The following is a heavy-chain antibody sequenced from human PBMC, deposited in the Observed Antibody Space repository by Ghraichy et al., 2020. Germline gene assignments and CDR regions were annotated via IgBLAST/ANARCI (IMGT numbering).Heavy chain of an antibody. CDR1: GFTFDDYA. CDR2: ISWNSGSI. D-gene: IGHD2-8*01. J-gene: IGHJ6*02. Sequence: GGSLRLSCAASGFTFDDYAMHWVRQAPGKGLEWVSGISWNSGSIGYTDSVKGRFTISRDNAKNSLYLQMNSLRAEDTALYYCAKDVMNYYYYGMDVWGQGTTVTVSS. CDR3: AKDVMNYYYYGMDV. V-gene: IGHV3-9*01.